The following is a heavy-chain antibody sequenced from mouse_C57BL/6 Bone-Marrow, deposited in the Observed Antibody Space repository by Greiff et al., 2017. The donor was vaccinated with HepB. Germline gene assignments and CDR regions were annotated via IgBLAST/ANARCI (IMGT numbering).Heavy chain of an antibody. V-gene: IGHV1-42*01. Sequence: VQLQQSGPELVKPGASVKISCKASGYSFTGYYMNWVKQSPEKSLEWIGEINPSTGGTTYNQTFKAKATLTVDKSSSTAYMQLKSLTSEDSAVYYCARCGYGSTFDYWGQGTTLTVSS. J-gene: IGHJ2*01. D-gene: IGHD1-1*01. CDR2: INPSTGGT. CDR1: GYSFTGYY. CDR3: ARCGYGSTFDY.